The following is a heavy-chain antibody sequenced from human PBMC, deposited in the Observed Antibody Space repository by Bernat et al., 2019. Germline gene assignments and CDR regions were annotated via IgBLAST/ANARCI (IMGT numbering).Heavy chain of an antibody. CDR1: GFTLSSYA. Sequence: QVQLVESGGGVVQPGRSLRLSCAASGFTLSSYAMHWVRQAPGKGLEWVAVISYDGRNKYYADSVKGRFSISRDNSKNTLSLQMNSLRGDDTAVYYCAKDVGANPRGAFDIWGQGTMVTVSS. CDR3: AKDVGANPRGAFDI. D-gene: IGHD1-26*01. J-gene: IGHJ3*02. CDR2: ISYDGRNK. V-gene: IGHV3-30*18.